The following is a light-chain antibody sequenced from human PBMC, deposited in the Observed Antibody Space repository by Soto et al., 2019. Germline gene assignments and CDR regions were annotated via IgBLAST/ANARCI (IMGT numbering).Light chain of an antibody. CDR1: HSVSSN. Sequence: EIVMTQSPATLSVSPGERATLCCRASHSVSSNLAWYQQKPGQAPRLLIYGAFNRATGIPARFSGSGSGTDFTLTISSLEPEDSAIYYCQQRNIWPPVTFGQGTRLEI. CDR3: QQRNIWPPVT. CDR2: GAF. V-gene: IGKV3-11*01. J-gene: IGKJ5*01.